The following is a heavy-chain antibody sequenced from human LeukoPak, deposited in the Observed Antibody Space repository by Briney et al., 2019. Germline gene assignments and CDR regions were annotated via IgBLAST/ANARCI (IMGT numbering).Heavy chain of an antibody. J-gene: IGHJ4*02. CDR3: ATSRDYVWGSYRQSPFDY. D-gene: IGHD3-16*02. Sequence: LSGGSLRLSCAASGFTFDDYAMHWVRQAPGKGLEWVSGISWNSGSIGYADSVKGRFTISRDNAKNSLYLQMNSLRAEDTALYYCATSRDYVWGSYRQSPFDYWGQGTLVTVSS. CDR1: GFTFDDYA. V-gene: IGHV3-9*01. CDR2: ISWNSGSI.